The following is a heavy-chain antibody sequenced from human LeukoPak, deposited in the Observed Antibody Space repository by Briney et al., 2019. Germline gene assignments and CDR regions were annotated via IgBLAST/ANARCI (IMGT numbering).Heavy chain of an antibody. Sequence: GGSLRLSCAASGFTFSSYSMNWVRQAPGKGLEWVSSISSSSSYIYYADSVKGRFTISRDNAKNSLYLQMNSLRAEDTAVYYCASSSTSRYLNLDYWGQGTLVTVSS. CDR2: ISSSSSYI. CDR1: GFTFSSYS. V-gene: IGHV3-21*01. CDR3: ASSSTSRYLNLDY. J-gene: IGHJ4*02. D-gene: IGHD2-2*01.